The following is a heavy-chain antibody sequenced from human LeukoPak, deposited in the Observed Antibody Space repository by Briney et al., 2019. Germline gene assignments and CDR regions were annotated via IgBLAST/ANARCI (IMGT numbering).Heavy chain of an antibody. D-gene: IGHD6-13*01. CDR3: ARGRAAAGLFDY. CDR1: GFTFSSYN. J-gene: IGHJ4*02. V-gene: IGHV3-30*01. Sequence: PGGSLRLSCASSGFTFSSYNMNWVRQAPGKGLEWVALISYDGSNKYYAASVKGRFTISRDNSKNTVYLQMNSLRAEDTAIYYCARGRAAAGLFDYWGQGTLVTVSS. CDR2: ISYDGSNK.